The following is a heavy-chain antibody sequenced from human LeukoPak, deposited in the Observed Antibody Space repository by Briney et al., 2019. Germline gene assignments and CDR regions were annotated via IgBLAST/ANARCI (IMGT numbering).Heavy chain of an antibody. J-gene: IGHJ5*02. V-gene: IGHV1-2*02. CDR3: ARWGGVQFDP. Sequence: GASVKVSCKASGYTFIDYYMNWVRQAPGQGLEWMGWINTNTGETNYAQKFQGRATMTRDTSISTVYMELTSLTSDDTAVYYCARWGGVQFDPWGQGTLVTVSS. D-gene: IGHD2-8*01. CDR1: GYTFIDYY. CDR2: INTNTGET.